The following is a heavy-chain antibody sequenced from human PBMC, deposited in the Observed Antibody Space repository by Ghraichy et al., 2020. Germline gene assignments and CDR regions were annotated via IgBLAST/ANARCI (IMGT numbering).Heavy chain of an antibody. CDR2: IYNDGRT. CDR3: ARDRSGGSSGWGY. CDR1: GFTVSTSY. Sequence: GGSLRLSCAASGFTVSTSYMTWVRQAPGKGLEWVSVIYNDGRTFYVDSVKGRFTISRDSSKNTLYLQMNSLRVEDTAVYYCARDRSGGSSGWGYWGRGTLVAVSS. D-gene: IGHD6-19*01. V-gene: IGHV3-66*01. J-gene: IGHJ4*02.